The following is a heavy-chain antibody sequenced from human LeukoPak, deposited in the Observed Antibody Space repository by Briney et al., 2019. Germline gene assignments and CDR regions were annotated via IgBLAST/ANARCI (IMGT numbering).Heavy chain of an antibody. J-gene: IGHJ4*02. V-gene: IGHV3-23*01. CDR3: AASLWPAGGRKLDY. CDR1: GFTFSSYA. CDR2: ISGSGGST. D-gene: IGHD2-8*02. Sequence: GGSLRLSCAASGFTFSSYALSWVRQAPGKGLEWVSAISGSGGSTYYADSVKGRFTISRDNSKNTLYLQMNSLRAEDTAVYYCAASLWPAGGRKLDYWGQGTLVTVSS.